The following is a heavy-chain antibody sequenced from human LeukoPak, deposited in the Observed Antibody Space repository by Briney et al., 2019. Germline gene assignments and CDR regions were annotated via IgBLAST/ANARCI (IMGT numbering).Heavy chain of an antibody. Sequence: ASVKVSCKASGYTFTSNYIHWVRQAPGQGLEWMGMIYPRDGSTSYAQKFQGRVTVTRDTSTSTVHMELSGLRSEDTAVYYCARGQEGFDYWGQGTLVTVSP. CDR1: GYTFTSNY. V-gene: IGHV1-46*01. J-gene: IGHJ4*02. CDR3: ARGQEGFDY. CDR2: IYPRDGST.